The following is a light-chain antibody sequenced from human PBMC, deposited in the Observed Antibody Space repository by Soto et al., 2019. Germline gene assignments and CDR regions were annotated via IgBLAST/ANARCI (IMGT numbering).Light chain of an antibody. CDR2: DAS. V-gene: IGKV3-11*01. CDR1: QSVSSY. Sequence: EIVLTQSPATLSLSPGERATLSCRASQSVSSYLAWYQQKPGQAPRLLIYDASNRATGIPARFSGSGSGTDFTLTISSLEPEDLAVYYCQQRSNWPPGVTFGGGT. CDR3: QQRSNWPPGVT. J-gene: IGKJ4*01.